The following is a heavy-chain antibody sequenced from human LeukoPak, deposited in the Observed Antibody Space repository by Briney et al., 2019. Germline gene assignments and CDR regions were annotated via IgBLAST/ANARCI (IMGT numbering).Heavy chain of an antibody. Sequence: PGRSLRLSCAASGFTFSSYAMHWVRQAPGKGLEWVAVISYDGSNKYYADSVKGRFTISRDNSKNTLYLQMNSLRAEDTAVYYCAKGRPGDYYDSSGYYYSDYWXQGTLVTVSS. CDR3: AKGRPGDYYDSSGYYYSDY. CDR2: ISYDGSNK. J-gene: IGHJ4*02. CDR1: GFTFSSYA. D-gene: IGHD3-22*01. V-gene: IGHV3-30-3*01.